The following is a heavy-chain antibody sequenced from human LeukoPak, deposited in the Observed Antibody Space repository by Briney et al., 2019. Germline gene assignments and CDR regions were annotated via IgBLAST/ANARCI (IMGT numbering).Heavy chain of an antibody. J-gene: IGHJ4*02. CDR1: GFTVSSNY. CDR2: IYANGNT. CDR3: ARFTGDGDSAFDY. Sequence: GGSLRLSCAAPGFTVSSNYMSWVRQAPGKGLEWVSVIYANGNTYYADPVKGRFTISRDNSKNILYLQMNSLRAEDTAVYYCARFTGDGDSAFDYWGQGTLVTVSS. V-gene: IGHV3-53*01. D-gene: IGHD4-17*01.